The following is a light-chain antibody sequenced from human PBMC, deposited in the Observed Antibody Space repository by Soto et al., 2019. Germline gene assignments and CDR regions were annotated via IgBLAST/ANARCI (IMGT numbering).Light chain of an antibody. CDR2: EDN. J-gene: IGLJ2*01. CDR3: QSYDSSNPVV. CDR1: SGSIASNY. V-gene: IGLV6-57*04. Sequence: NFMLTQPHSVSESPGKTVTISCTRSSGSIASNYVQWYQQRPGSAPTTVIYEDNQRPSGVPDRFSGSIDSSSNSASPTISGLKTEDEADYYCQSYDSSNPVVFGGGTKLTVL.